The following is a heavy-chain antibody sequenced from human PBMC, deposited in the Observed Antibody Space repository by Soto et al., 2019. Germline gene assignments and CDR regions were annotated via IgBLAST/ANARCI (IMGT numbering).Heavy chain of an antibody. J-gene: IGHJ4*02. CDR1: GGSISSGGYY. D-gene: IGHD5-18*01. Sequence: TLSLTCTVSGGSISSGGYYWSWIRQHPGKGLEWIGYIYYSGSTYYNPSLKSRVTISVDTSKNQFSLKLSSVTAADTAVYYCARESDTAMVGFDYWGQGTLVTVSS. V-gene: IGHV4-31*03. CDR2: IYYSGST. CDR3: ARESDTAMVGFDY.